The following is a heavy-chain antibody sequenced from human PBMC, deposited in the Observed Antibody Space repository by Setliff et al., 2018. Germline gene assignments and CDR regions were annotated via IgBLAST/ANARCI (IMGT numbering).Heavy chain of an antibody. CDR1: GGTFSGYA. CDR2: ITHIFETA. CDR3: ARDSVTLGQLERRGGWHYYGMDV. Sequence: SVKVSCKASGGTFSGYAFSWVRQAPGQGLEWIGGITHIFETAHYAEKFRDRVTITADKSTTTVPMELSSLTSEDTAVYFCARDSVTLGQLERRGGWHYYGMDVWGQGTTVTVSS. J-gene: IGHJ6*02. D-gene: IGHD1-1*01. V-gene: IGHV1-69*06.